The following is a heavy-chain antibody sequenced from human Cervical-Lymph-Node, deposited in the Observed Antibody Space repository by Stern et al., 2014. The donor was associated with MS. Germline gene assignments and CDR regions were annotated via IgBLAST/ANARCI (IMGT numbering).Heavy chain of an antibody. Sequence: VQLVESGGGVVQPGRSLRLSCAASGFTFRSYGMHWVRQAPGKGLEWVAVIWYDGSNKYYADSVKGRFTISRDNSKNTLYLQMNSLRAEDTAVYYCARIDYGYAFDIWGQGTMVTVSS. V-gene: IGHV3-33*01. CDR1: GFTFRSYG. CDR2: IWYDGSNK. D-gene: IGHD4-17*01. CDR3: ARIDYGYAFDI. J-gene: IGHJ3*02.